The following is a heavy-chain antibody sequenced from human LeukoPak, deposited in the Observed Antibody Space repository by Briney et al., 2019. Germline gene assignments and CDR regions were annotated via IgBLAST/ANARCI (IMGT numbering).Heavy chain of an antibody. D-gene: IGHD3-16*01. J-gene: IGHJ5*02. Sequence: SGPTLVNPTQTLTLTCTFSGFSVSTSGVGVGWIRQPPGKALEWLALIYWNDDKRYSPSLKSRLTITKDTSKNQVILTMTNMDPLKTATNYCEQRDPKANWGGEGFDPWGQGTLVTFSS. V-gene: IGHV2-5*01. CDR1: GFSVSTSGVG. CDR3: EQRDPKANWGGEGFDP. CDR2: IYWNDDK.